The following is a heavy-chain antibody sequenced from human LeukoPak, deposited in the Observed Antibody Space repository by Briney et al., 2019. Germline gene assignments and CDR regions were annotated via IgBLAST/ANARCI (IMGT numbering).Heavy chain of an antibody. J-gene: IGHJ4*02. CDR1: GFTFGTYG. D-gene: IGHD3-22*01. CDR2: IRYDGSNK. CDR3: AKNLDYYDSSGSVDY. Sequence: GGSLRLSCAASGFTFGTYGMHWVRQAPGKGLEWVAFIRYDGSNKYYADSVKGRFTISRDNSKNTLYLQMNSLRAEDTAVYYCAKNLDYYDSSGSVDYWGQGTLVTVSS. V-gene: IGHV3-30*02.